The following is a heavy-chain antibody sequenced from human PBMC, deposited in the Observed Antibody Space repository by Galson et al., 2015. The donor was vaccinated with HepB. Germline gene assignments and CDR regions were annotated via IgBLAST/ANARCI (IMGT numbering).Heavy chain of an antibody. CDR3: ARSYYYDSSGYFDAFYI. CDR2: IIPILGIA. Sequence: SVPVSCTSSGGTFSSYAISWVRQAPGQGLEWMGRIIPILGIANYAQKLQGRVTITADKSTSTAYIDLSSLRPEDTAVYYCARSYYYDSSGYFDAFYIWGQGTMVTVSS. V-gene: IGHV1-69*04. CDR1: GGTFSSYA. J-gene: IGHJ3*02. D-gene: IGHD3-22*01.